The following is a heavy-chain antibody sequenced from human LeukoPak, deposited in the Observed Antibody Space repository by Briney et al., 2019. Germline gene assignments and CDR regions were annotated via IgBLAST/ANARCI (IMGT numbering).Heavy chain of an antibody. CDR3: ARALVPAAQRLSS. CDR2: INPNTGGT. CDR1: GYTFTGYY. J-gene: IGHJ5*02. Sequence: ASVKVSCTASGYTFTGYYMHWVRQAPGQGLEWMGCINPNTGGTNYAQNFQGRVTMTRDTSTSTAYMALTRLRSDDTAVYYCARALVPAAQRLSSWGQGTLVTVSS. D-gene: IGHD2-2*01. V-gene: IGHV1-2*02.